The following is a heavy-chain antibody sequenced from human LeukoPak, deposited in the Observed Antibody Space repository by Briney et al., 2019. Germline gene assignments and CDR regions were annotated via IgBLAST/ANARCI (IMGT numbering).Heavy chain of an antibody. Sequence: GGSLRPSCAASGFTFSNYAMSWVRQAPGKGLEWVSIISGSDGHIYYSDSVKGRFTISRDNSKNTLHLQMNSLTADDTAVYYCARDPVDYGGDDADFWGQGTLVTVSS. CDR3: ARDPVDYGGDDADF. V-gene: IGHV3-23*01. CDR2: ISGSDGHI. CDR1: GFTFSNYA. D-gene: IGHD4-23*01. J-gene: IGHJ4*02.